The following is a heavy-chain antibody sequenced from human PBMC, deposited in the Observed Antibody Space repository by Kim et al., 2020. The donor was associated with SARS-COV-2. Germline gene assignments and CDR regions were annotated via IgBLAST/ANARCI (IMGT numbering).Heavy chain of an antibody. CDR1: GYSFTSYW. Sequence: GESLKISCKGSGYSFTSYWIGWVRQMPGKGLEWMGIIYPGDSDTRYSPSFQGQVTISADKSISTAYLQWSSLKASDTAMYYCARGYYDSSGYRDDAFDIWGQGTMVTVSS. V-gene: IGHV5-51*01. CDR3: ARGYYDSSGYRDDAFDI. CDR2: IYPGDSDT. J-gene: IGHJ3*02. D-gene: IGHD3-22*01.